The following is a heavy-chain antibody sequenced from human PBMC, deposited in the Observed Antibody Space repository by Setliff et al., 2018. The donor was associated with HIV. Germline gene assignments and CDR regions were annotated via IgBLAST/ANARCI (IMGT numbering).Heavy chain of an antibody. J-gene: IGHJ4*02. Sequence: SLRLSCAASGFSFDDYSMNWVRQVPGKGLEWVSGISWNSANMAYAGSVRGRFIISRDNAKNSLYLQMNTLGPEDTALYYCAKDMWTEVTGTCDHWGQGISVTVSS. CDR1: GFSFDDYS. CDR3: AKDMWTEVTGTCDH. D-gene: IGHD6-19*01. CDR2: ISWNSANM. V-gene: IGHV3-9*01.